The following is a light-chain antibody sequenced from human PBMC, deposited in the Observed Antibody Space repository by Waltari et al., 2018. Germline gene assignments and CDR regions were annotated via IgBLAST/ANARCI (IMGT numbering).Light chain of an antibody. Sequence: QSALTQPASVPGSPGQSITISCTGTSSDVGGHNYVSWYQQYPGKATKLSVDDVSKRPSGVSTRFSGSKAGNTASLTISGLQAEDEADYYCSSYTSSSTVVFGGGTKLTVL. CDR3: SSYTSSSTVV. CDR1: SSDVGGHNY. CDR2: DVS. V-gene: IGLV2-14*01. J-gene: IGLJ2*01.